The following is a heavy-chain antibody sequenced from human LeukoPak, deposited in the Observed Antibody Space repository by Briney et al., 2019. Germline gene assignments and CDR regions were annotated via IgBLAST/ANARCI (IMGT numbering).Heavy chain of an antibody. V-gene: IGHV4-30-2*01. Sequence: PSQTLSLTCAVSGGSISSGGYSWSWIRQPPGKGLEWIGEINHSGSTNYNPSLKSRVTISVDTSKNQFSLKLSSATAADTAVYYCARGGGIAALWGQGTMVTVSS. CDR1: GGSISSGGYS. D-gene: IGHD6-13*01. CDR2: INHSGST. J-gene: IGHJ3*01. CDR3: ARGGGIAAL.